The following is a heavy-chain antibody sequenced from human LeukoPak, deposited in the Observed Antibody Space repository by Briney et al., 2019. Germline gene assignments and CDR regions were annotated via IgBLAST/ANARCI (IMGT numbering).Heavy chain of an antibody. CDR2: IWFDGSEK. Sequence: GGSLRLSCAASGFSFSSYGMHWVRQAPGKGLEWVAHIWFDGSEKYYRDSVKGRFTISRDNPKNTLYLQMNSLRGDDTAVYYCARAVAGTSRDYWGQGTLVIVSS. V-gene: IGHV3-33*01. CDR1: GFSFSSYG. J-gene: IGHJ4*02. D-gene: IGHD6-19*01. CDR3: ARAVAGTSRDY.